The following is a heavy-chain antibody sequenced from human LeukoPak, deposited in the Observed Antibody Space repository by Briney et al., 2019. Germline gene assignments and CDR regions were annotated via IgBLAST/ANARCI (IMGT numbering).Heavy chain of an antibody. J-gene: IGHJ4*02. V-gene: IGHV4-34*01. D-gene: IGHD5/OR15-5a*01. CDR3: ARDHSFFQVDY. Sequence: SGTLSLTCAVYGGSFSGYYWSWIRQPPGKGLEWIGEINHSGSTNYNPSLKSRITISVDTSKNQFSLKLSSVAAADTAVYYCARDHSFFQVDYWGQGILVTVSS. CDR2: INHSGST. CDR1: GGSFSGYY.